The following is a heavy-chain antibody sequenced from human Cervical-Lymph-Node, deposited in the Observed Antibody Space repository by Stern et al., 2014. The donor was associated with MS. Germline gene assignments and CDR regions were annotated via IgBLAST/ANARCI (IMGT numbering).Heavy chain of an antibody. D-gene: IGHD3-10*01. CDR3: ARSGLGGAVGS. CDR2: IVPGDGTT. V-gene: IGHV1-46*04. CDR1: GYSFTPSD. Sequence: QVQLVQSGAEVKQPGASVKVSCKTSGYSFTPSDIHWVRQAHGQGIEWMGLIVPGDGTTTYAQTWQGRVSMTRDTSATTAYLELRSLRSEDTAVYYCARSGLGGAVGSWGQGTLVTVSA. J-gene: IGHJ5*02.